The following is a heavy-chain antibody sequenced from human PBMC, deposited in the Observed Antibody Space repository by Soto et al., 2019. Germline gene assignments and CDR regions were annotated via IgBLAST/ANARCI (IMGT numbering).Heavy chain of an antibody. V-gene: IGHV6-1*01. CDR1: GDSVCSNSAA. CDR2: TYYRSKWYN. D-gene: IGHD6-19*01. Sequence: SPTLSLTCAISGDSVCSNSAAWNWIRQSPSRGLAWQGRTYYRSKWYNDYAVSVKSRITINPDTSKNQFSLQLNSVTPEDTAVYYCARDLKSIAVAGSYYYYGMDVWGQGTTVTVSS. CDR3: ARDLKSIAVAGSYYYYGMDV. J-gene: IGHJ6*02.